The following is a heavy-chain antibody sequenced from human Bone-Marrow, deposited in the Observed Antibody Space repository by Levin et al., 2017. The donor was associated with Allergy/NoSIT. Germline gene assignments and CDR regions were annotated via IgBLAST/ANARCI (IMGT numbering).Heavy chain of an antibody. Sequence: ASETLSLTCTVSGVSISNGGYYWTWIRQHPGKGLEWIGHSYSSGSSYYNPSLKSRVSILVDKSKNQFSLRLSSVTAADTAVYYCARERLSYYYESDSYPAISWGQGTLVTVSS. V-gene: IGHV4-31*03. CDR3: ARERLSYYYESDSYPAIS. J-gene: IGHJ5*02. D-gene: IGHD3-22*01. CDR2: SYSSGSS. CDR1: GVSISNGGYY.